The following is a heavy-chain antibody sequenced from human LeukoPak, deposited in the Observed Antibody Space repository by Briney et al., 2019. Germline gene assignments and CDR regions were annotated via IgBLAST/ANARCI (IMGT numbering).Heavy chain of an antibody. V-gene: IGHV4-59*01. Sequence: SETLSLTRTVSGGPIHCSYWSLLRQPPGKGLEYIGYIYYSGSTNYNPSLKSRVTISVDTYKHQFSLKLTSVTAPDTAVYYRATAVTISGRHNYFDSWGQGTLVTVSS. CDR1: GGPIHCSY. J-gene: IGHJ4*02. D-gene: IGHD3-10*01. CDR2: IYYSGST. CDR3: ATAVTISGRHNYFDS.